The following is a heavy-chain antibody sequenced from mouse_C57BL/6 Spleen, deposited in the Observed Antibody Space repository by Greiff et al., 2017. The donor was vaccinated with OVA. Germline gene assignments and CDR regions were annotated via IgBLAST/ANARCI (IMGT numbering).Heavy chain of an antibody. J-gene: IGHJ2*01. V-gene: IGHV10-1*01. D-gene: IGHD4-1*01. CDR3: VRQTGTGYFDY. CDR1: GFSFNTYA. CDR2: IRSKSNNYAT. Sequence: EVHLVESGGGLVQPKGSLKLSCAASGFSFNTYAMNWVRQAPGKGLEWVARIRSKSNNYATYYADSVKDSFTISRDDSESMLYLQMNNLKTEDTAMYYCVRQTGTGYFDYWGQGTTLTVSS.